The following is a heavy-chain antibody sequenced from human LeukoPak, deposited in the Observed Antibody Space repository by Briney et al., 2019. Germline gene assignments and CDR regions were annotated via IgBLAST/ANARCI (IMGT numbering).Heavy chain of an antibody. J-gene: IGHJ4*02. CDR2: IYSGDIT. Sequence: GGSLRLSCAASGFSVSNNYMSWVRQAPGKGLEWVSVIYSGDITYYTDSVKGRFTISRDNSKNTLYLQMNSLRAEDTAVYYCARGSGYSYSFPDYWGQGTLVTVSS. V-gene: IGHV3-53*01. CDR3: ARGSGYSYSFPDY. D-gene: IGHD5-18*01. CDR1: GFSVSNNY.